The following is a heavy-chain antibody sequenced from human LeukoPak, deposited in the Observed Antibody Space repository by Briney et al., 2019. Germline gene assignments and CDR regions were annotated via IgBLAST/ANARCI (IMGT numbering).Heavy chain of an antibody. CDR2: IWYDGSNK. J-gene: IGHJ4*02. V-gene: IGHV3-33*01. CDR3: ARKNYDFWSGYFTG. D-gene: IGHD3-3*01. Sequence: PGRSLRLSCAASGFTFSSYGMHWVRQAPGKGLEWVAVIWYDGSNKYYADSVKGRFTISRDNSKNTLYLQMNSLRAEDMAVYYCARKNYDFWSGYFTGWGQGTLVTVSS. CDR1: GFTFSSYG.